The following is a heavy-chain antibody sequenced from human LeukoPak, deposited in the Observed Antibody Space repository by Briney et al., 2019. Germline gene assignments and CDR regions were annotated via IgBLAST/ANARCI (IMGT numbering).Heavy chain of an antibody. V-gene: IGHV3-7*03. D-gene: IGHD3-22*01. CDR3: TTRGLGIVVVIPEDWYFDL. CDR1: GFTFSYYW. CDR2: INQDGSGK. J-gene: IGHJ2*01. Sequence: GGSLRLSCAAPGFTFSYYWMSWVRQAPGRGLEWVANINQDGSGKHYVDSVKGRFTISTDNAKNSLYLQMNSLRAEDTAVYYCTTRGLGIVVVIPEDWYFDLWGRGTLVTVSS.